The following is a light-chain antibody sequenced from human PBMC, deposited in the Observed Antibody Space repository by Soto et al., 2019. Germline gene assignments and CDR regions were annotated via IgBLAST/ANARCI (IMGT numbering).Light chain of an antibody. CDR2: DVS. J-gene: IGLJ2*01. CDR1: SSDVGGYNY. V-gene: IGLV2-14*03. Sequence: QSALTQPASVSGSHGQSITISCTGTSSDVGGYNYVSWYQHHPGKAPKLTIYDVSNRPSGVSNRFSGSKSGDTASLTISGLQAEDEADYYCSSYTSGSTLVFGGGTKLTVL. CDR3: SSYTSGSTLV.